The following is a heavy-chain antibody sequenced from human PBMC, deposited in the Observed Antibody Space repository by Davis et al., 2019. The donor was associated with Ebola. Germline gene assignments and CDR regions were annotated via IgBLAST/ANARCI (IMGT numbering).Heavy chain of an antibody. V-gene: IGHV3-53*01. J-gene: IGHJ3*02. CDR3: ARVALYAFDI. CDR1: GFTVSSNY. CDR2: IYSGGST. Sequence: GGSLRLSCAASGFTVSSNYMSWVRQAPGKGLEWVSVIYSGGSTYYADPVKGRFAISRDNAKSLLFLQMNSLRAEDTAVYYCARVALYAFDIWGHGTAVTVSS.